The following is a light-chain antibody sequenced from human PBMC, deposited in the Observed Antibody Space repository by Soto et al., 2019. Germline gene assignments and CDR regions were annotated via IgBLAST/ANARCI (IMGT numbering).Light chain of an antibody. V-gene: IGKV1-5*01. CDR3: QQYKSYSWT. CDR2: GAS. Sequence: DIQMTKSASSLSASVGDRVTITCRASQSISTYLNWYQQKPGKAPKLLIYGASTLQSGVPSRFSGSGSGTEFTLTISSLQPADFATYYCQQYKSYSWTFGQGTKVDI. CDR1: QSISTY. J-gene: IGKJ1*01.